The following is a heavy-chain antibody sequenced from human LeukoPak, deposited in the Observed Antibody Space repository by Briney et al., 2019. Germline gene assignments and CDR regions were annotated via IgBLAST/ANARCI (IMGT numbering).Heavy chain of an antibody. CDR2: IYPGDSDT. V-gene: IGHV5-51*01. D-gene: IGHD3-22*01. CDR3: ARQAYYDSSGYSTIEDY. Sequence: GESLKISCKGSGYTFSSYWIGWVRQMPGKGLEWMGIIYPGDSDTRYSPSLQGQVTISVDTSIGTAYLQWSSLKASDTAIYYCARQAYYDSSGYSTIEDYWGQGTLVTVSS. CDR1: GYTFSSYW. J-gene: IGHJ4*02.